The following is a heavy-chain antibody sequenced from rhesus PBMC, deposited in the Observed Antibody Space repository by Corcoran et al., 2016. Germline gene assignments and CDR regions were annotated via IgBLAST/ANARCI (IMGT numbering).Heavy chain of an antibody. V-gene: IGHV1-200*01. CDR1: GYTFTSYS. CDR3: VRGRGYSAFDF. Sequence: QVQLVQSGAEVKKPGASVKLSCKASGYTFTSYSINWVRQAPGQGLEWMGWINPSNGDTGYTQKLRGRVTMTRDTSTSTAYVELSSLRSEDTAVYYCVRGRGYSAFDFWGQGVLVTVSS. CDR2: INPSNGDT. D-gene: IGHD5-42*01. J-gene: IGHJ4*01.